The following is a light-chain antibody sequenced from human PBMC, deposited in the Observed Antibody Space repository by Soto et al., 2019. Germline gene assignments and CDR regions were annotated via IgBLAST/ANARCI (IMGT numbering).Light chain of an antibody. CDR3: AAWADSLNGVV. CDR1: SSNIGSNT. V-gene: IGLV1-44*01. CDR2: SNN. J-gene: IGLJ2*01. Sequence: QSALTQPPSASGTPGQRVTISCSGSSSNIGSNTVNWYQQLPGTAPKLLIYSNNQRPSGVPDRFSGSKSGTSASLAISGLQSEDEADYYCAAWADSLNGVVFGGGTKVTVL.